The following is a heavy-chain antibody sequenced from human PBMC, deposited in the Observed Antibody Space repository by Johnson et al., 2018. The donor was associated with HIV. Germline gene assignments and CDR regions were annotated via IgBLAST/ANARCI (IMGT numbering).Heavy chain of an antibody. CDR2: IYRDGST. Sequence: MLLVESGGGVVRPGGSLRLSCASSGPPVSSTYMSWVRQAPATGLAWFSVIYRDGSTYSADPVKGRFAIPRDYSKNTLYHQMTSLRAEDTAVYYCARDGRVGATLMSTGDDAFDIWGQGTMVTVSS. D-gene: IGHD1-26*01. J-gene: IGHJ3*02. CDR1: GPPVSSTY. CDR3: ARDGRVGATLMSTGDDAFDI. V-gene: IGHV3-66*02.